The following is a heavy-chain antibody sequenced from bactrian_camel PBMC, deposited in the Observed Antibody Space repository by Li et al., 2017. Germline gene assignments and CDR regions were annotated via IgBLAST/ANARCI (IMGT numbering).Heavy chain of an antibody. J-gene: IGHJ4*01. D-gene: IGHD6*01. Sequence: VQLVESGGGSVQTGESLTLSCVAPGYITSSYFMGWLRHQAPGHKRGGVAAIRRSGGETWYAGSVKGRFTISQDSARNTVYLQMNNLQPEDTATYYCAEGRGSRGEHCYSLNYWGQGTQVTVS. V-gene: IGHV3S31*01. CDR1: GYITSSYF. CDR3: AEGRGSRGEHCYSLNY. CDR2: IRRSGGET.